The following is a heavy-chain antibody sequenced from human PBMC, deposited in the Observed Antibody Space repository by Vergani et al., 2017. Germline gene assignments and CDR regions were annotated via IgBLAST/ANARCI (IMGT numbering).Heavy chain of an antibody. CDR1: GYTFTGYY. Sequence: QVQLVQSGAEVKKPGASVKVSCKASGYTFTGYYMHWVRQAPGQGLEWMGWINPNSGGTNYAQKFQGRVTMTRDTSISTAYMELGRLRSDDTAVYYCARGKGTMVRGVDYYYFDYWGQGTLVTVSS. J-gene: IGHJ4*02. V-gene: IGHV1-2*02. CDR2: INPNSGGT. CDR3: ARGKGTMVRGVDYYYFDY. D-gene: IGHD3-10*01.